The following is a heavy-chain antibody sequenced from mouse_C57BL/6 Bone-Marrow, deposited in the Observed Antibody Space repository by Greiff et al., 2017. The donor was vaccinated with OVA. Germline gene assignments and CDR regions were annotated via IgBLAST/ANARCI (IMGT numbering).Heavy chain of an antibody. V-gene: IGHV3-8*01. Sequence: EVKLMESGPGLAKPSQTLSLTCSVTGYSITSDYWNWIRKFPGNKLEYMGYISYSGSTYYNPSLKSRISITRDTSKNQYYLQLNSVTTEDTATYYCARSYYYGPYAMDYWGQGTSVTVSS. CDR3: ARSYYYGPYAMDY. CDR1: GYSITSDY. D-gene: IGHD1-1*01. CDR2: ISYSGST. J-gene: IGHJ4*01.